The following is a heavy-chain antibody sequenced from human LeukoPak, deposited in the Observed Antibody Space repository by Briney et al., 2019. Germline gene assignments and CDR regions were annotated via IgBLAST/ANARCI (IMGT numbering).Heavy chain of an antibody. V-gene: IGHV1-8*01. J-gene: IGHJ4*02. CDR3: ATSLRFGGGDFDY. Sequence: ASVKVSCKASGYTFTSYDINWVRQATGQGLEWMGWMNPNSGNTGYAQKFQGRVTMTRNTSISTAYMELSSLRSEDTAVYYCATSLRFGGGDFDYWGQGTLVTVSS. CDR1: GYTFTSYD. D-gene: IGHD3-10*01. CDR2: MNPNSGNT.